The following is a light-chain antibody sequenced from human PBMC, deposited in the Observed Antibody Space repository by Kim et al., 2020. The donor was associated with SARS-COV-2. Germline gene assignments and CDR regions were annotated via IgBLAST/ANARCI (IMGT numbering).Light chain of an antibody. CDR3: GTWDNSLSTGV. CDR1: SSNIGTNS. J-gene: IGLJ3*02. CDR2: DNN. V-gene: IGLV1-51*01. Sequence: GRKVTISCSGSSSNIGTNSVSWYQQLPGTAPKLLIYDNNERPSAIPDRFSGSRSGTSATLDIIGLQTGDEADYYCGTWDNSLSTGVFGGGTQLTVL.